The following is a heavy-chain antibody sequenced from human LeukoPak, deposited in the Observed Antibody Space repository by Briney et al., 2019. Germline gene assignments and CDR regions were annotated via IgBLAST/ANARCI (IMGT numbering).Heavy chain of an antibody. J-gene: IGHJ4*02. V-gene: IGHV3-23*01. CDR1: GFTFSNYA. Sequence: GGSLRLSCTASGFTFSNYAMSWVRQAPGKGLEWVSSLSNDAVKTYYADSVKGRFTISRDNSKNTLYLQMNSLRAEDTAVYYCAKVDCSSTSCHFDYWGQGTLVTVSS. CDR3: AKVDCSSTSCHFDY. CDR2: LSNDAVKT. D-gene: IGHD2-2*01.